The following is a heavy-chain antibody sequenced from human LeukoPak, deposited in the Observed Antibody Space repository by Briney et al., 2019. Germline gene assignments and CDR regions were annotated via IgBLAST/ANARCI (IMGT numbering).Heavy chain of an antibody. V-gene: IGHV1-18*01. CDR3: ARDRGYYYDSSGPDYYYYGMDV. Sequence: ASVKVSCKASGYSFIAYFIHWVRQAPGQGLEWMGWISAYNGNTNYAQKLQGRVTMTTDTSTSTAYMELRSLRSDDTAVYYCARDRGYYYDSSGPDYYYYGMDVWGQGTTVTVSS. CDR2: ISAYNGNT. D-gene: IGHD3-22*01. CDR1: GYSFIAYF. J-gene: IGHJ6*02.